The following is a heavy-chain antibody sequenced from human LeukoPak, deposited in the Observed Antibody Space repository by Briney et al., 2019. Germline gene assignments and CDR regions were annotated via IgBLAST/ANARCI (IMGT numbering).Heavy chain of an antibody. CDR2: IYYSGST. CDR3: ARHPSRRGAFDI. CDR1: GGSISSSSYY. Sequence: SETLSLTCTVSGGSISSSSYYWGWIRQPLGKGLEWIGSIYYSGSTYYNPSLKSRVTISVDTSKNQFSLKLSSVTAADTAVYYCARHPSRRGAFDIWGQGTMVTVSS. V-gene: IGHV4-39*01. J-gene: IGHJ3*02.